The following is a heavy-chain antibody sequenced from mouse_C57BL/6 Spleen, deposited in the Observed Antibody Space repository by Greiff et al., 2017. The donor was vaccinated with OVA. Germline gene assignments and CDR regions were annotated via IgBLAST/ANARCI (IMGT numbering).Heavy chain of an antibody. Sequence: VEPGASVKISCKASGYAFSSYWMNWVKQRPGKGLEWIGQIYPGDGDTNYNGKFKGKATLTADKSSSTAYMQLSSLTSEDSAVYFCARSNYGGYFDVWGTGTTVTVSS. D-gene: IGHD1-1*01. J-gene: IGHJ1*03. CDR3: ARSNYGGYFDV. CDR2: IYPGDGDT. V-gene: IGHV1-80*01. CDR1: GYAFSSYW.